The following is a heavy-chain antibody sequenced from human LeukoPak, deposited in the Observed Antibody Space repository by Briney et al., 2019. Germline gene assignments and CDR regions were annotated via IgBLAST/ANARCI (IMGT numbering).Heavy chain of an antibody. Sequence: GGSLRLSCAASGFTFSSYGMHWVRQAPGKGLEWVAVISYDGSNRYYADSVKGRFTISRDNSKNTLYLQMNSLRAEDTAVYYCAKDLIARIAAAALYNWFDPWGQGTLVTVSS. D-gene: IGHD6-13*01. CDR3: AKDLIARIAAAALYNWFDP. J-gene: IGHJ5*02. CDR2: ISYDGSNR. CDR1: GFTFSSYG. V-gene: IGHV3-30*18.